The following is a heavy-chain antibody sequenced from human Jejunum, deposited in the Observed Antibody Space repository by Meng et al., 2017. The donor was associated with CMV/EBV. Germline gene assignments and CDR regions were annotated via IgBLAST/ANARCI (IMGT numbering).Heavy chain of an antibody. CDR3: ARDRESSGWYASKYFQY. D-gene: IGHD6-19*01. Sequence: VSANYMVWVRQVAGKGLQWVSTLYTGGSAHYAPSVEGRFTISKDNSNNMVYLQMNSLGAGDTAFYYCARDRESSGWYASKYFQYWGRGTLVTVSS. V-gene: IGHV3-53*01. CDR1: VSANY. J-gene: IGHJ1*01. CDR2: LYTGGSA.